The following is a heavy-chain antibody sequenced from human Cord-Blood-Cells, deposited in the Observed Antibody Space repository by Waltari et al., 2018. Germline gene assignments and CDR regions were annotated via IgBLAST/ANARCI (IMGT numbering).Heavy chain of an antibody. J-gene: IGHJ4*02. CDR2: IIPILGIA. CDR1: GGTFSSYA. V-gene: IGHV1-69*04. D-gene: IGHD6-19*01. Sequence: QVQLVQSGAEVKKPGSSVQVSCKASGGTFSSYATRWVRQAPGQGLEWMGGIIPILGIANYAQKFQGRVTITADESTSTAYMELSSLRSEDTAVYYCARVYSSGWYYFDYWGQGTLVTVSS. CDR3: ARVYSSGWYYFDY.